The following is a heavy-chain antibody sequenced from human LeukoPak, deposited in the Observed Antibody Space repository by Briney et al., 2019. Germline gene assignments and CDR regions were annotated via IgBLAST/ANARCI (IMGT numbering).Heavy chain of an antibody. CDR1: GYTFTGYY. J-gene: IGHJ5*02. D-gene: IGHD3-10*01. Sequence: GASVKVSCKAPGYTFTGYYMHWVRQAPGQGLEWMGWINPNSGGTNYAQKFQGRVTMTRDTSISTAYMELSSLRSDDTAVYYCARDYYYGSGSYFSPRTPFDPWGQGTLVTVSS. V-gene: IGHV1-2*02. CDR2: INPNSGGT. CDR3: ARDYYYGSGSYFSPRTPFDP.